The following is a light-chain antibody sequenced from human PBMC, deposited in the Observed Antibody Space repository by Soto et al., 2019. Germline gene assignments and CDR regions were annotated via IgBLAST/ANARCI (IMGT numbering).Light chain of an antibody. V-gene: IGKV3-15*01. J-gene: IGKJ4*01. CDR1: QSVSSN. CDR2: GAS. Sequence: EIVMTQSPATLSVSPGERATLSCRASQSVSSNLAWYQQKPGQAPRLLIYGASTRATDIPASFSGSGSGTEFTITISSLQSEDFAVYYCQQYNNWPLTFGGGTKVEIK. CDR3: QQYNNWPLT.